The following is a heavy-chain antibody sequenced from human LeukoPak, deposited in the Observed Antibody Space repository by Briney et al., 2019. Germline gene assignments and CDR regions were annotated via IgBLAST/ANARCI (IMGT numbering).Heavy chain of an antibody. J-gene: IGHJ4*02. Sequence: SVKVSCKASGGTFSSYAISWVRQAPGQGLEWMGGTIPIFGTANYAQKFQGRVTITADESTSTAYMELSSLRSEDTAVYYCARGTMVRGVIRFDYWGQGTLVTVSS. CDR3: ARGTMVRGVIRFDY. CDR2: TIPIFGTA. CDR1: GGTFSSYA. V-gene: IGHV1-69*01. D-gene: IGHD3-10*01.